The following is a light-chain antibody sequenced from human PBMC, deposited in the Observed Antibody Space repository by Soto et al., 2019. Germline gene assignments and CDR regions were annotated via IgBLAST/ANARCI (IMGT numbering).Light chain of an antibody. CDR1: QSIGIW. CDR2: TAS. V-gene: IGKV1-5*03. Sequence: IQMTQSPSTVSASVGDRVAITCRASQSIGIWWAWYQQKPGKAPRFLIYTASTLLGGVPSRFSGSGSGTEFTLTISSLQPDDFATYYCQHYRDYAWTLGQGTKVEIK. CDR3: QHYRDYAWT. J-gene: IGKJ1*01.